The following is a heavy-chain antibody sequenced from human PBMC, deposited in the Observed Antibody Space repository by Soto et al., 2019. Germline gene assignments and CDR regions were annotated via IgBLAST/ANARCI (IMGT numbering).Heavy chain of an antibody. V-gene: IGHV1-69*13. J-gene: IGHJ6*02. CDR3: ARVQTQNYDILTGRHYGMDV. CDR2: IIPIFGTA. D-gene: IGHD3-9*01. Sequence: SVKVSCKASGGTFSSYAISWVRQAPGQGLEWMGGIIPIFGTANYAQKFQGRVTITADESTSTAYMELSSLRSEDTAVYYCARVQTQNYDILTGRHYGMDVWGQGTTVTVSS. CDR1: GGTFSSYA.